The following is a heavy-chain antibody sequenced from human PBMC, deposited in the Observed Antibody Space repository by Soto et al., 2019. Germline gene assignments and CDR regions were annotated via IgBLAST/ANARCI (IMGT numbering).Heavy chain of an antibody. J-gene: IGHJ6*02. D-gene: IGHD6-13*01. CDR1: VLSLSTSGVG. V-gene: IGHV2-5*01. CDR3: ARLRQLEGMDV. CDR2: IYWNDDK. Sequence: GHTRLNRTHTLTLTCTFSVLSLSTSGVGVGWIRQPPGKALEWLALIYWNDDKRYSPSLKSRLTITKDTSKNQVVLTMTNMDPVDTAKYYCARLRQLEGMDVWGQGTTVT.